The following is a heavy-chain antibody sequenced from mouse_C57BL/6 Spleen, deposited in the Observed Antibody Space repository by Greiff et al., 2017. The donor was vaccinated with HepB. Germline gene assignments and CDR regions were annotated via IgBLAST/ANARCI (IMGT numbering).Heavy chain of an antibody. CDR1: GYTFTSYW. V-gene: IGHV1-61*01. CDR3: ARGRQLRPLDY. Sequence: QVQLQQPGAELVRPGSSVKLSCKASGYTFTSYWMDWVKQRPGQGLEWIGNIYPSDSETHYNQKFKDKATLTVDKSSSTAYMQLSSLTSEDSAVYYCARGRQLRPLDYWGQGTLVTVSA. D-gene: IGHD3-2*02. CDR2: IYPSDSET. J-gene: IGHJ3*01.